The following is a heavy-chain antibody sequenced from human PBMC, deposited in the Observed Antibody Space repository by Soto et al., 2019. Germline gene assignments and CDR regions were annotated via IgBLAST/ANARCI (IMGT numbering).Heavy chain of an antibody. CDR2: ISSSSSYI. Sequence: GESLKISCAASGFTFSSYSMNWVRQAPGKGLEWVSSISSSSSYIYYADSVKGRFTISRDNAKNSLYLQMNSLRAEDTAVYYCARDIANPPAALDYWGQGTLVTVSS. CDR3: ARDIANPPAALDY. J-gene: IGHJ4*02. V-gene: IGHV3-21*01. CDR1: GFTFSSYS. D-gene: IGHD2-2*01.